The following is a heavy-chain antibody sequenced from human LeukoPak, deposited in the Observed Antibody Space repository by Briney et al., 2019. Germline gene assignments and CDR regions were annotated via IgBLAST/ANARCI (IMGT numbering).Heavy chain of an antibody. V-gene: IGHV3-23*01. D-gene: IGHD2-15*01. J-gene: IGHJ4*02. CDR1: GFTFSSYA. Sequence: GGCLRLSCAASGFTFSSYAMSWVRQAPGKGLGWVSAISGSGGSTYYADSVKGRFTISRDNSKNTLYLQMNSLRAEDTAVYYCAKDPVVVAATHGYWGQGTLVTVSS. CDR2: ISGSGGST. CDR3: AKDPVVVAATHGY.